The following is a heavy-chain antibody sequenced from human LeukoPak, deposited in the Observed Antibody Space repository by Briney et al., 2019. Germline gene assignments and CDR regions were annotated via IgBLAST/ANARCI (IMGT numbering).Heavy chain of an antibody. Sequence: GGSLRLSCAASGFIFNTYVMHWVRQAPGKGLEWLAFIRYDGSNKNYADSVKGRFTISRDNTKNSLYLQMNSLRAEDTAVYYCAKGRSSGTYTLFDYWGQGTLVTVSS. J-gene: IGHJ4*02. CDR3: AKGRSSGTYTLFDY. D-gene: IGHD1-26*01. CDR1: GFIFNTYV. V-gene: IGHV3-30*02. CDR2: IRYDGSNK.